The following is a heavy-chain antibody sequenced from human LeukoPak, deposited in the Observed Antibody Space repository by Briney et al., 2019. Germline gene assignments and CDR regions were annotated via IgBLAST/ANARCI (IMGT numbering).Heavy chain of an antibody. CDR1: GFTFSSYS. CDR3: AERGYCSGGSCPPYYYYYYMDV. V-gene: IGHV3-21*01. D-gene: IGHD2-15*01. Sequence: GGSLRLSCAASGFTFSSYSMNWVRQAPGKGLEWVSSISSSSSYIYYADSVKGRFTISRDNAKNSLYLQMNSLRAEDTAVYYCAERGYCSGGSCPPYYYYYYMDVWGKGTTVTVSS. J-gene: IGHJ6*03. CDR2: ISSSSSYI.